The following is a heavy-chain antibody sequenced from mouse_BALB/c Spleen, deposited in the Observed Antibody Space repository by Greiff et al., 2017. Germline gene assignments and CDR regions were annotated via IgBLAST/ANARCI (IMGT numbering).Heavy chain of an antibody. CDR3: ARSGSSYGYFDV. D-gene: IGHD1-1*01. CDR1: GYTFTDYA. V-gene: IGHV1S137*01. CDR2: ISTYYGDA. Sequence: QVQLQQSGAELVRPGVSVKISCKGSGYTFTDYAMHWVKQSHAKSLEWIGVISTYYGDASYNQKFKGKATMTVDKSSSTAYMELARLTSEDSAIYYCARSGSSYGYFDVWGAGTTVTVSS. J-gene: IGHJ1*01.